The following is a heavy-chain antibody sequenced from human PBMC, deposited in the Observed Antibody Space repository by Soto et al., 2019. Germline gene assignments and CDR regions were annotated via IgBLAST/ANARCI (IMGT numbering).Heavy chain of an antibody. Sequence: GSLRLSCAASGFTFSSYAMHWVRQAPGKGLEWVAVISYDGSNKYYADSVKGRFTISRDNSKNTLYLQMNSLRAEDTAVYYCAREYSGSYVNYFDYWGQGTLVTVSS. CDR1: GFTFSSYA. CDR3: AREYSGSYVNYFDY. J-gene: IGHJ4*02. V-gene: IGHV3-30-3*01. D-gene: IGHD1-26*01. CDR2: ISYDGSNK.